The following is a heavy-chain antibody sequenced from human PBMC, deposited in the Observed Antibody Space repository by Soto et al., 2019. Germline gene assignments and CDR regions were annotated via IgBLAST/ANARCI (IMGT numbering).Heavy chain of an antibody. CDR3: AKDMEMTGSCTNGLCWTLDY. J-gene: IGHJ4*02. CDR2: ISGSGVST. V-gene: IGHV3-23*01. D-gene: IGHD2-8*01. Sequence: GSLRLSCAASGFTFSSYAMSWVRQAPGKGLEWVSVISGSGVSTYYADSVKGRFTISRDKSKNTLYLQMNSLRAEDTAVYFCAKDMEMTGSCTNGLCWTLDYRGPGTLVTVSS. CDR1: GFTFSSYA.